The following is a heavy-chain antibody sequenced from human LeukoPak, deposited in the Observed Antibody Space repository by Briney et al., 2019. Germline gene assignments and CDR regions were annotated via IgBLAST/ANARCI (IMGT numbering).Heavy chain of an antibody. V-gene: IGHV3-7*01. CDR3: ARGRVDSNYSHLDS. CDR1: GFTSGSYS. CDR2: IKHDGREK. Sequence: PGGSLRLSCVASGFTSGSYSMSWVRQAPGKGLEWVASIKHDGREKHYLDSVKGRFAISRDNTKNSQCLQINSLRAEGAAVYYCARGRVDSNYSHLDSWGQGTLVTVSS. D-gene: IGHD5-24*01. J-gene: IGHJ4*02.